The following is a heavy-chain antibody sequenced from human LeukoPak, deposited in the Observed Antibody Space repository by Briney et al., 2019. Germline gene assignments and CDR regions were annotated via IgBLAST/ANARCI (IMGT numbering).Heavy chain of an antibody. CDR3: ARGVHDIVATRGHYYYYGMDV. Sequence: QSGGSLRLSCAASGFTFSSYWMHRVRQAPGKGLVWVSRINSDGSSTSYADSVKGRFTISRDNARNTLYLQMDSLRAEDTAVYYCARGVHDIVATRGHYYYYGMDVWGKGTTVTVSS. CDR1: GFTFSSYW. J-gene: IGHJ6*04. CDR2: INSDGSST. V-gene: IGHV3-74*01. D-gene: IGHD5-12*01.